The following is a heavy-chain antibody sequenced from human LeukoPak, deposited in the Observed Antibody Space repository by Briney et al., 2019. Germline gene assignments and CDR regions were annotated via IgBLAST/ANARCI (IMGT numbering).Heavy chain of an antibody. D-gene: IGHD6-19*01. CDR1: GFTVSSNY. J-gene: IGHJ4*02. Sequence: GGSLRLSCAASGFTVSSNYMSWVRQAPGKGLEWVSAITDSGGRTYYADSMKGRFTISRDNSKNTLYLQMSSLRAEDTAVYYCAKELYGWYYDYWGQGTLVTVSS. V-gene: IGHV3-23*01. CDR3: AKELYGWYYDY. CDR2: ITDSGGRT.